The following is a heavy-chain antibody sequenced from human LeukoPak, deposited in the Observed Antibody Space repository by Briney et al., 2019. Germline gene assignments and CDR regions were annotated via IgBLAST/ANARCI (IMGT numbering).Heavy chain of an antibody. V-gene: IGHV4-61*01. D-gene: IGHD3-22*01. J-gene: IGHJ4*02. CDR3: ARGSEEGYANYYDSSGYYLYFDY. CDR1: GGSVSSGSYY. Sequence: SETLSLTCTVSGGSVSSGSYYWSWIRQPPGKGLEWIGYIYYSGSTNYNPSLKSRVTISVDTSKNQFSLKLSSVTAADTAVYYCARGSEEGYANYYDSSGYYLYFDYWGQGTLVTVSS. CDR2: IYYSGST.